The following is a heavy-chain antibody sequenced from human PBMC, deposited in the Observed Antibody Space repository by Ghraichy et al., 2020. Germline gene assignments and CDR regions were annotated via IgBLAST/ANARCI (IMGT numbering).Heavy chain of an antibody. J-gene: IGHJ4*02. V-gene: IGHV3-11*01. CDR1: AFSFSDQY. CDR2: IDKSGSPI. D-gene: IGHD6-19*01. Sequence: GGSLRLSCVASAFSFSDQYMSWIRQAPGKGLEWVSYIDKSGSPIYYADSVEGRFTMSRDNARNSLHLQINSLRVEDTAVYYCARSLSGWDSGDFWGQGIPVIVSS. CDR3: ARSLSGWDSGDF.